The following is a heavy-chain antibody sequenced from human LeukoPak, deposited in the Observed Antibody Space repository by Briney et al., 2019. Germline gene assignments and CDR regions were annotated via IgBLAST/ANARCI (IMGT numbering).Heavy chain of an antibody. D-gene: IGHD1-26*01. J-gene: IGHJ4*02. CDR1: GFIVNTNY. V-gene: IGHV3-53*01. CDR3: AKDRSGSYGGPFDY. CDR2: IYADGTT. Sequence: GGSLRLSCAASGFIVNTNYMTWVRQAPGRGLEWVSFIYADGTTYYADSVKGRFTISRDTSKNTLYLQMNSLRAEDTAVYYCAKDRSGSYGGPFDYWGQGTLVTVSS.